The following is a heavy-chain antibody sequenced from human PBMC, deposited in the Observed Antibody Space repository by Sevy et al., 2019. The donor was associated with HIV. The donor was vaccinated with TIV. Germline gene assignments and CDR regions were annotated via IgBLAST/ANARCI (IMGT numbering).Heavy chain of an antibody. D-gene: IGHD5-18*01. J-gene: IGHJ6*02. V-gene: IGHV3-21*01. CDR1: GFIFSSYG. CDR3: ARDRGPPGYTRFYGMDV. Sequence: GGSLRLSCAASGFIFSSYGMHWVRQAPGKGLEWVSSISSNCSNIYYADSVKGRFTISRDNAKNSLYLQMNSLRAEGTAVYYWARDRGPPGYTRFYGMDVWGQGTTVTVSS. CDR2: ISSNCSNI.